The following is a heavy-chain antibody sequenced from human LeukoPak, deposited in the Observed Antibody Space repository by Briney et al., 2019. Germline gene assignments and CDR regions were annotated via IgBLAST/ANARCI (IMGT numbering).Heavy chain of an antibody. J-gene: IGHJ3*02. CDR3: ATQGRSAMPGI. D-gene: IGHD2-2*01. CDR2: IGRSGVSI. Sequence: PGGSLRLSCAASGSTFSSYEMNWVRQAPGKGLEWVSYIGRSGVSIYYTDSVKGRFTISRDNAKNSLYLQMNSLRAEDTAVYYCATQGRSAMPGIWGQGTMVTVSS. V-gene: IGHV3-48*03. CDR1: GSTFSSYE.